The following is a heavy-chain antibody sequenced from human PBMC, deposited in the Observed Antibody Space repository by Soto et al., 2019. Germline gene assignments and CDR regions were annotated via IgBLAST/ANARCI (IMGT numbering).Heavy chain of an antibody. CDR3: ARGLAEKALAYCGGDCYFPFDY. CDR2: IYPGDSDT. V-gene: IGHV5-51*01. Sequence: PGESLKISCKGSGYSFTSYWIGWVRQMPGKGLEWMGIIYPGDSDTRYSPSFQGQVTISADKSISTAYLQWSSLKASDTAMDYCARGLAEKALAYCGGDCYFPFDYWGQGTLVTVSS. D-gene: IGHD2-21*02. CDR1: GYSFTSYW. J-gene: IGHJ4*02.